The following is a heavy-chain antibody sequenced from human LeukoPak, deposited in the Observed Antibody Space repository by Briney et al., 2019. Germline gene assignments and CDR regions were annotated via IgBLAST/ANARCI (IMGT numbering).Heavy chain of an antibody. Sequence: QPGGSLRLSCAASGFTFSSYGMHWVRQAPGKGLDWVAFIRYDGSNKYYADSVKGRFTISRDNSKNTLYLQMNSLRAEDTAVYYCAKGRYSNVRLDYWGQGTLVTVSS. J-gene: IGHJ4*02. CDR1: GFTFSSYG. V-gene: IGHV3-30*02. D-gene: IGHD4-11*01. CDR2: IRYDGSNK. CDR3: AKGRYSNVRLDY.